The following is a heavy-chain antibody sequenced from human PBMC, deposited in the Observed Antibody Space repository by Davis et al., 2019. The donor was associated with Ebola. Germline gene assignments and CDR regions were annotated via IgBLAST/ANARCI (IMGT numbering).Heavy chain of an antibody. CDR1: GFSFSSDV. J-gene: IGHJ6*02. V-gene: IGHV3-23*01. Sequence: PGGSLRLSCAASGFSFSSDVMSWVRQAPGKGLEWVSTVGASGETTYYADSVKGRFTISRDNSKSTLYLQMNSLRAEDTAVYYCARGSRNMDVWGQGTTVTVSS. CDR2: VGASGETT. CDR3: ARGSRNMDV.